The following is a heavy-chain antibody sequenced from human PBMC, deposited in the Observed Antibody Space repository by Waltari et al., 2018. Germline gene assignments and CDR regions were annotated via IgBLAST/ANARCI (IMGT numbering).Heavy chain of an antibody. J-gene: IGHJ4*02. V-gene: IGHV3-33*06. D-gene: IGHD3-22*01. CDR2: VWYDGTNK. CDR3: AKGRSYDSSGYYYGD. CDR1: GFAFSSYG. Sequence: QVQLVESGGGVVQPGRSLRLSWAAAGFAFSSYGMPWVRQAPGKGLEWVAVVWYDGTNKYYADSVKGRFTISRDNSKNTLNLQMNSLRVEDTAVYYCAKGRSYDSSGYYYGDWGQGTLVTVSS.